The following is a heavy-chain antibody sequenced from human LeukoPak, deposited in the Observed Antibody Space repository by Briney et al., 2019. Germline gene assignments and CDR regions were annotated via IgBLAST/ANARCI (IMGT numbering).Heavy chain of an antibody. D-gene: IGHD6-13*01. Sequence: GASVKVSCKASGYTFTSYGISWVRQAPGQGLEWMGWISAYNGNTNYAQKLRGRVTMTTDTSTSTAYMELRSLRSDDTAVYYCARTRDSSSWYSYFDYWGQGTLVTVSS. V-gene: IGHV1-18*01. CDR1: GYTFTSYG. CDR2: ISAYNGNT. CDR3: ARTRDSSSWYSYFDY. J-gene: IGHJ4*02.